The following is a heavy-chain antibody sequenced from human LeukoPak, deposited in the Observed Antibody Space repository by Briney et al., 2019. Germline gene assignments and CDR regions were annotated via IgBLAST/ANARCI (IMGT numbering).Heavy chain of an antibody. CDR1: GFTFSNYG. V-gene: IGHV3-21*01. Sequence: PGGSLRLSCAASGFTFSNYGMNWVRQAPGKGLEWVSFTDTSGNYIYYGDSVKGRFTISRDNAKNLVFLQMNGLRAEDTAVYYCARGRSITLLRGVAMSDGFDILGQGAMVAVSS. CDR2: TDTSGNYI. CDR3: ARGRSITLLRGVAMSDGFDI. D-gene: IGHD3-10*01. J-gene: IGHJ3*02.